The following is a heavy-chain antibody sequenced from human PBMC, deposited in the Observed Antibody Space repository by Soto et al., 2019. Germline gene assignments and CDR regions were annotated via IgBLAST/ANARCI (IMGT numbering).Heavy chain of an antibody. CDR2: ISYDGSNQ. J-gene: IGHJ1*01. V-gene: IGHV3-30*18. CDR3: AEDYSAYYYHSSGHYTYFLH. CDR1: GFTFSTYG. D-gene: IGHD3-22*01. Sequence: QVQLVESGGGVVQPGMSLRLSCAASGFTFSTYGMHWVRQAPGKGLEWVAVISYDGSNQFYADSVKGRFTISRDNSKNTLYLHMNCLRAVDTAVYYCAEDYSAYYYHSSGHYTYFLHWGQGTLVTVSS.